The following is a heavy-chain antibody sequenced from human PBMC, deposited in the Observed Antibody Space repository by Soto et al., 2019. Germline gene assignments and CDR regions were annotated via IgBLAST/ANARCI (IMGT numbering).Heavy chain of an antibody. CDR1: GGSISSSNYY. Sequence: HLQLQESGPRLVKPSETLSLTCTVSGGSISSSNYYWGWIRQPPGKGLEWIGNIYYSGSTYYNPYLKSRVSISVDTSKNQFSLKLECVTAADSAVYYCARYHGDAAVGASTDDALDIWGQGTMVTVSS. J-gene: IGHJ3*02. CDR3: ARYHGDAAVGASTDDALDI. V-gene: IGHV4-39*01. D-gene: IGHD3-10*01. CDR2: IYYSGST.